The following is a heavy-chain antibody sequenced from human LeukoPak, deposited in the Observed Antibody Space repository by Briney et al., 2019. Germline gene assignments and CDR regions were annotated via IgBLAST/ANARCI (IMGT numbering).Heavy chain of an antibody. CDR3: ARDYGSRLTKGYYLDY. CDR2: ITYDGSDQ. J-gene: IGHJ4*02. CDR1: GFTFSSYS. D-gene: IGHD3-10*01. V-gene: IGHV3-30*04. Sequence: GGSLRLSCVASGFTFSSYSMHWVRQDPGEGLEWLSGITYDGSDQDYADSVKGRFTISRDNSKNTLYLQMNSLRGEDTAVYYCARDYGSRLTKGYYLDYWGQGTLVTVSS.